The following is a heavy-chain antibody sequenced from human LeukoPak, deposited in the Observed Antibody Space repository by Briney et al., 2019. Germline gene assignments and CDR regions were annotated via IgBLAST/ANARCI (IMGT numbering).Heavy chain of an antibody. J-gene: IGHJ5*02. CDR1: GYSISRDYY. CDR3: ALGDPTYNWFDP. D-gene: IGHD1-1*01. CDR2: IYHTGST. V-gene: IGHV4-38-2*02. Sequence: SETLSLTCTVSGYSISRDYYWGWIRQPPGKGPEWIGSIYHTGSTYYNPSLKSRVTISVDTSKNQFSLKLSSATAADTAVYYCALGDPTYNWFDPWGQGTLVTVSS.